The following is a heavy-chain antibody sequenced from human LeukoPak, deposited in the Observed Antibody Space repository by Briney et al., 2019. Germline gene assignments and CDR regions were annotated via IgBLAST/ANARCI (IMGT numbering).Heavy chain of an antibody. CDR3: ARGPLYSGYDYGFDY. J-gene: IGHJ4*02. CDR1: GGSFSGYY. D-gene: IGHD5-12*01. CDR2: INHSGST. V-gene: IGHV4-34*01. Sequence: SETLSLTCAVYGGSFSGYYWSWIRQPPGKGLEWIGEINHSGSTNYNPSLKSRVTISVDTSKNRFSLKLSSVTAADTAVYYCARGPLYSGYDYGFDYWGQGTLVTVSS.